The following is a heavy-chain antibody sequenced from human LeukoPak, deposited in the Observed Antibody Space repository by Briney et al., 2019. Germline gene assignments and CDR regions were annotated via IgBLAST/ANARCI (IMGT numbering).Heavy chain of an antibody. CDR3: AAGHYRGGWPDRLLLEY. CDR2: YDPEDGKT. D-gene: IGHD6-19*01. CDR1: NKTLNDLS. Sequence: ASVKVSCKVSNKTLNDLSMHWVRQGPGKGLEWVGGYDPEDGKTIYAQNFQGRVTMTEDTSTDTAFMDLSSLRSDDTAIYFSAAGHYRGGWPDRLLLEYWGQITLVTVSS. J-gene: IGHJ4*02. V-gene: IGHV1-24*01.